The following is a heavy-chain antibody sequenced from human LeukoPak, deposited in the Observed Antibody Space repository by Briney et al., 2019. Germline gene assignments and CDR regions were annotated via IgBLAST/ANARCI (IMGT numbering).Heavy chain of an antibody. D-gene: IGHD1-7*01. J-gene: IGHJ3*02. V-gene: IGHV3-15*01. Sequence: PGGSLRLPCAASGFTFSSYSMNWVRQAPGKGLEWVGRIKSKTDGGTTDYAAPVKGRFTISRDDSKNTLYLQMNSLKTEDTAVYYCTTEYGKNYGDAFDIWGQGTMVTVSS. CDR3: TTEYGKNYGDAFDI. CDR1: GFTFSSYS. CDR2: IKSKTDGGTT.